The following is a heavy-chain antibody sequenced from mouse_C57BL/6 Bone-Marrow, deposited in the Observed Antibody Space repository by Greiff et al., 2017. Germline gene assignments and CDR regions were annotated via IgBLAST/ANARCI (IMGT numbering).Heavy chain of an antibody. V-gene: IGHV1-55*01. J-gene: IGHJ1*03. CDR2: IYPGSGST. Sequence: QVQLQQSGAELVKPGASVKMSCKASGYTFTSYWITWVQQRPGQGLEWIGDIYPGSGSTNYNETFKSQSTLTVNTTSSTAYMQLSSLTSEDSAVYYGARPYYRNYWYFDVWGTGTTVTVSA. CDR3: ARPYYRNYWYFDV. CDR1: GYTFTSYW. D-gene: IGHD2-10*01.